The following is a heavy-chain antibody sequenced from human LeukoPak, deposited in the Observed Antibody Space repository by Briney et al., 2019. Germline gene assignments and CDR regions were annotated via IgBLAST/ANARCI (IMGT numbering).Heavy chain of an antibody. Sequence: SETLSLTCTVSGGSISSSSYYWGWIRQPPGKGLEWIGSIYYSGSTYYNPSLKSRVTISVDTSKNQFSLKLSSVTAADTAVYYCAGPNRYSSSWPSYYYYGMDVWGQGTTVTVSS. CDR3: AGPNRYSSSWPSYYYYGMDV. CDR2: IYYSGST. J-gene: IGHJ6*02. V-gene: IGHV4-39*01. CDR1: GGSISSSSYY. D-gene: IGHD6-13*01.